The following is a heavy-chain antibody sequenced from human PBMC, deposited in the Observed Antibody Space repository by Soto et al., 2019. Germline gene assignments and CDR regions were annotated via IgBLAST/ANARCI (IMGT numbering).Heavy chain of an antibody. D-gene: IGHD4-17*01. V-gene: IGHV4-30-2*01. Sequence: PSETLSLTCAVSGGSIGRGSYSWSWIRQPPGKGLEWIGYIYHSGSTYYNPSLKSRVTISVDRSKNQFSLNLTSVTSADTAVYYCARGPPRVGSGAYPFDYWGQGTLVTVSS. CDR1: GGSIGRGSYS. CDR3: ARGPPRVGSGAYPFDY. J-gene: IGHJ4*02. CDR2: IYHSGST.